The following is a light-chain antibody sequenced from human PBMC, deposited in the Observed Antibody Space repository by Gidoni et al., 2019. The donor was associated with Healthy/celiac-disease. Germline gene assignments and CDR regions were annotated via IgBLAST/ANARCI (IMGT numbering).Light chain of an antibody. CDR3: QKSYSTPET. CDR2: AAS. CDR1: QSSSSY. Sequence: DIQMTQAPSALSASVVDRVNITCRASQSSSSYLHWYQQKPGKAPKLLIYAASSLQSGVPSRFSGSGFGTDFNLTISSMQPEDFATYYCQKSYSTPETFGQGTKLEIK. V-gene: IGKV1-39*01. J-gene: IGKJ2*01.